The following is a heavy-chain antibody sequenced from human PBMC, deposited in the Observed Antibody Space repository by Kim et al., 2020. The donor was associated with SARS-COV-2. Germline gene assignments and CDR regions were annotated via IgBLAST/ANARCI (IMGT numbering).Heavy chain of an antibody. D-gene: IGHD2-2*01. CDR1: GGSISSGGYY. CDR3: ARALGYCSSTSCTHPRIDY. CDR2: IYYSGST. J-gene: IGHJ4*02. Sequence: SETLSLTCTVSGGSISSGGYYWSWIRQHPGKGLEWIGYIYYSGSTYYNPSLKSRVTISVDTSKNQLSLKLSSVTAADTAVYYCARALGYCSSTSCTHPRIDYWGQGTLVTVSS. V-gene: IGHV4-31*03.